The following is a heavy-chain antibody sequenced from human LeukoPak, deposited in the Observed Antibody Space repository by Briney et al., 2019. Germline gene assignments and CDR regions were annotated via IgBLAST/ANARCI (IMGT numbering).Heavy chain of an antibody. Sequence: GGSLRLSCAASGFTFSRYAMSWVRQAPGKGLEWVSGLSGSDGSTYYADSVKGRFTISRDNSKNTLYLQMSSLRAEDTAVYYCAKAYQQWLDAWGRGTLVTVSS. V-gene: IGHV3-23*01. D-gene: IGHD6-19*01. CDR3: AKAYQQWLDA. CDR2: LSGSDGST. CDR1: GFTFSRYA. J-gene: IGHJ5*02.